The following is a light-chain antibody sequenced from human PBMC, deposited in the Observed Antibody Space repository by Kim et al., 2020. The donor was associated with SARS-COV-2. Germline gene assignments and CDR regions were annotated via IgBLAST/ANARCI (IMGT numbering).Light chain of an antibody. J-gene: IGKJ4*01. CDR2: DAS. V-gene: IGKV3-15*01. CDR1: QSVSSG. Sequence: VSPGERATLSCRATQSVSSGLAWYQQRPGQGPRLLIYDASTRATDVPARFSGSGSGTEFSLTISSLQSEDSAVYYCQQYDHWPLTFGGGTKVDIK. CDR3: QQYDHWPLT.